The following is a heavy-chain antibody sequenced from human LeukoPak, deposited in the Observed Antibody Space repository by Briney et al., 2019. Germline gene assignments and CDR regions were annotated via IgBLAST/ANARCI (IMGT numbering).Heavy chain of an antibody. Sequence: PGGSLRLSCAASGLTFRNYWMSWVRQPPGKGLEWEANIKQDGSEKYYVDSVKGRFTISRDNAKNSLYLQMISLRAGDTAVYYCAGWPIYSDAFHIWGQGTMVTVSS. CDR3: AGWPIYSDAFHI. V-gene: IGHV3-7*01. CDR1: GLTFRNYW. CDR2: IKQDGSEK. J-gene: IGHJ3*02. D-gene: IGHD2-21*01.